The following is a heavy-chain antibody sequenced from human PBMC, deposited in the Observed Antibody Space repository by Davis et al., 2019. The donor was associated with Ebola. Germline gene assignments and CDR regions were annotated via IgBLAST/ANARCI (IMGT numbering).Heavy chain of an antibody. D-gene: IGHD5-24*01. J-gene: IGHJ4*02. CDR2: ISSDGAKI. V-gene: IGHV3-23*01. Sequence: PGGSLRLSCAASGFTFSSFAMTWIRQAPGKGLEWVSSISSDGAKIYNADSMKGRFTISRDNSKNTLYLQMNSLRAEDTAVYYCAKRDREIKYYFELWGQGTLVTVSS. CDR3: AKRDREIKYYFEL. CDR1: GFTFSSFA.